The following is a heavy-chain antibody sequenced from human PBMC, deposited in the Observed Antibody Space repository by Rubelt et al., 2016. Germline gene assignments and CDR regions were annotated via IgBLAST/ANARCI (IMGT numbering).Heavy chain of an antibody. D-gene: IGHD6-19*01. J-gene: IGHJ5*02. CDR2: ISASVGTT. V-gene: IGHV3-23*01. Sequence: EVQLLESGGGLVQPGGSLRLSCAASGFTFSSYAMTWVRQAPGKGLEWVSAISASVGTTYYADSVRGRFTISRDNSKNTLYLQVTSLGADDTAGYCCAEARPGRTGWLNWFDPWGQGTLVTVSS. CDR1: GFTFSSYA. CDR3: AEARPGRTGWLNWFDP.